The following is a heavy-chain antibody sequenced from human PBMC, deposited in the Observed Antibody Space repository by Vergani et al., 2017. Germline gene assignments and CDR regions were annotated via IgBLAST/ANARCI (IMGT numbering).Heavy chain of an antibody. CDR3: TKGLAAAPDY. D-gene: IGHD6-13*01. J-gene: IGHJ4*02. CDR2: ISWNSGSI. V-gene: IGHV3-9*01. Sequence: EVQLVESGGGLVNPGGSLRLSCAASGFTFDDYAMHWVRQAPGKGLEWVSGISWNSGSIGYADSVKGRFTISRDNAKNSLYLQMNSLRAEDTALYYCTKGLAAAPDYWGQGTLVTVSS. CDR1: GFTFDDYA.